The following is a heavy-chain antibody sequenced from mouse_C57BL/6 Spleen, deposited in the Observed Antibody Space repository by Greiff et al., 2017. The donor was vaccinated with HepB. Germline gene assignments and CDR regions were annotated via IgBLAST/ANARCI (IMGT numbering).Heavy chain of an antibody. CDR1: GYTFTDYE. J-gene: IGHJ3*01. CDR3: TRSGSNYGAWFAY. Sequence: QVQLQQSGAELVRPGASVTLSCKASGYTFTDYEMHWVKLTPVHGLEWIGAIDPETGGTAYNQKFKGKAILTADKSSSTAYMELRSLTSEDSAVYYCTRSGSNYGAWFAYWGQGTLVTVSA. D-gene: IGHD2-5*01. CDR2: IDPETGGT. V-gene: IGHV1-15*01.